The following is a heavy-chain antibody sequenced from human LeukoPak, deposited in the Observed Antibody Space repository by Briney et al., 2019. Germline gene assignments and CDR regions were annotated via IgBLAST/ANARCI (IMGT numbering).Heavy chain of an antibody. CDR2: INHSGST. D-gene: IGHD3-10*01. CDR3: ARTSMVRGVIHLLSRYYYYMDV. Sequence: SETLPLTCAMYGGSFNDYYWSWIRQPPGKGLEWIGEINHSGSTNYNPSLKSRVTISVDTSKNQFSLKLSSVTAADTAVYYCARTSMVRGVIHLLSRYYYYMDVWGKGTTVTISS. J-gene: IGHJ6*03. CDR1: GGSFNDYY. V-gene: IGHV4-34*01.